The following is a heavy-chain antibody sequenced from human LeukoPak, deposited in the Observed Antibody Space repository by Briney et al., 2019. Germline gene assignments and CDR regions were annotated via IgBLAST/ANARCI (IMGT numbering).Heavy chain of an antibody. V-gene: IGHV4-4*07. CDR3: ARGAAIMSDYFDY. CDR2: IYSSGSA. D-gene: IGHD5-12*01. J-gene: IGHJ4*02. Sequence: SETLSLTCSVSGVSISNYYWSWIRQPAEKGLEWIGRIYSSGSANYNPSLMSRVTMSVDTSKNRFSLKLSSVTAADTAVYYCARGAAIMSDYFDYWARESWSPSPQ. CDR1: GVSISNYY.